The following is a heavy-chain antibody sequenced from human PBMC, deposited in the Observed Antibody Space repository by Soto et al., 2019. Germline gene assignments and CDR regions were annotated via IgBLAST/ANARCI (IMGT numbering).Heavy chain of an antibody. D-gene: IGHD3-3*01. CDR2: ISTAGST. CDR1: AGMPRPCC. J-gene: IGHJ6*02. V-gene: IGHV3-53*01. CDR3: AKGVGISLFGVVIDGYVIYG. Sequence: GGALRESSCGSAGMPRPCCMLGCRLVLEKKLEWVSLISTAGSTFYADSVRGRFTISRDTSKNTVYLQMNSLRAEDTAVYYCAKGVGISLFGVVIDGYVIYGWAQRSTVPGS.